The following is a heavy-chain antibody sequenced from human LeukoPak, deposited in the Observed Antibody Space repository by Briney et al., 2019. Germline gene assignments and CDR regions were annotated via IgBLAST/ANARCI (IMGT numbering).Heavy chain of an antibody. Sequence: PGGSLRLSCAASGFTFSSYDMNWVRQAPGKGLEWVSHISSSGSTIYYTDSVKGRFTISRDNSKNTLYLQMNSLRAEDTAIYYCARTVARIGYWGEGTLVTVSS. D-gene: IGHD4-23*01. CDR3: ARTVARIGY. CDR1: GFTFSSYD. J-gene: IGHJ4*02. V-gene: IGHV3-48*03. CDR2: ISSSGSTI.